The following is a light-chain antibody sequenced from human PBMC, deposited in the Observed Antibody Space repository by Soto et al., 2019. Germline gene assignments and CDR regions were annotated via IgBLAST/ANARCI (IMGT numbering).Light chain of an antibody. V-gene: IGLV2-14*01. CDR3: CSCTGTTDPL. CDR1: SSDVGGYHY. CDR2: EVS. Sequence: QSALTQPASVSGSPGQSITISCTGSSSDVGGYHYVSWYQQYPGKAPKLVVSEVSNRPSGVSHRFSGSNSGNTASLTISGLQAEDEADYYCCSCTGTTDPLFGGGTK. J-gene: IGLJ2*01.